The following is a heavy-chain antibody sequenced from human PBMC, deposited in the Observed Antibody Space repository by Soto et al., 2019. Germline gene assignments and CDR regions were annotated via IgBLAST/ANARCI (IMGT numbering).Heavy chain of an antibody. CDR1: GYTFTSYG. CDR3: AREHFRSTYDSFDY. Sequence: QVQLVQSRAEMKKPGASVKVSCKASGYTFTSYGISWVRQAPGQGLEWMGWISAYNGNTHYAQKLQGRVTMTTDTSTSTAYVELRSLRSDDTAVYYCAREHFRSTYDSFDYWGQGTLVTVSS. J-gene: IGHJ4*02. D-gene: IGHD3-3*02. V-gene: IGHV1-18*04. CDR2: ISAYNGNT.